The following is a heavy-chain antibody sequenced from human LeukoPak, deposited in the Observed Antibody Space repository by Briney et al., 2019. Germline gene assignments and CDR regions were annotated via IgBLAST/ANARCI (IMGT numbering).Heavy chain of an antibody. D-gene: IGHD5-12*01. J-gene: IGHJ4*02. CDR2: IYTSGST. CDR1: GGSISSGSYY. V-gene: IGHV4-61*02. Sequence: SQTLSLTCTVSGGSISSGSYYWIWIRQPAGKGLEWIGRIYTSGSTNYNPSLKSRVTISVDTSKNQFSLKLSSVTAADTAVYYCAEGSGSFDHWGQGTLVTVSS. CDR3: AEGSGSFDH.